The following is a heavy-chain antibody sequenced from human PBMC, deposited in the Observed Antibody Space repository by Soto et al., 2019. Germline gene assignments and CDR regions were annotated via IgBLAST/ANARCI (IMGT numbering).Heavy chain of an antibody. CDR1: GGSFSGYY. Sequence: QVQLQQWGAGLLKPSETLSLTCAVYGGSFSGYYWSWIRQPPGKGLGWIGEINHSGSTNYNPSLKSRVTISVDTSKNQFSLKLSSVTAADTAVYYCARALAGGYSRYYYGMDVWGQGSTVTVSS. V-gene: IGHV4-34*01. J-gene: IGHJ6*02. CDR2: INHSGST. D-gene: IGHD1-26*01. CDR3: ARALAGGYSRYYYGMDV.